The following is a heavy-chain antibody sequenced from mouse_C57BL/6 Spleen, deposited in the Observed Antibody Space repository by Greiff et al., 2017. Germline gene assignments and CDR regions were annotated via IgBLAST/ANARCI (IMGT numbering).Heavy chain of an antibody. CDR3: ARNYGSSLYYAMDY. D-gene: IGHD1-1*01. Sequence: VQLQQSGPELVKPGASVKMSCKASGYTFTDYNMHWVKQSHGKSLEWIGYINPNNGGTSYNQKFKGKATLTVNKSSSTAYMELRSLTSEDSAVYYCARNYGSSLYYAMDYWGQGTSVTVSS. J-gene: IGHJ4*01. CDR1: GYTFTDYN. V-gene: IGHV1-22*01. CDR2: INPNNGGT.